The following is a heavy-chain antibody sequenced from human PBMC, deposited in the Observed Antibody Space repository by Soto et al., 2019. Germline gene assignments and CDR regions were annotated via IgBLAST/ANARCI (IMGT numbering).Heavy chain of an antibody. J-gene: IGHJ4*02. V-gene: IGHV3-30*03. CDR3: AMWRRHSLVTSDFTY. CDR1: GFTFSDYA. CDR2: VSHDGRNT. Sequence: VQLVESGGGVVQPGRSLRLSCAASGFTFSDYAMHWVRQAPGKGLEWVAVVSHDGRNTHYADYVKGRFTISRDSSKNTVSLEMTSLTAEDTAVYYCAMWRRHSLVTSDFTYWGQGALVTVSS. D-gene: IGHD2-21*01.